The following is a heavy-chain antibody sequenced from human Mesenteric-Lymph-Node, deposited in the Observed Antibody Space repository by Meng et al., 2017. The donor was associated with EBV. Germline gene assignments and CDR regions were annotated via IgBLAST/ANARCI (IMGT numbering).Heavy chain of an antibody. Sequence: QVQLQASGSGLVKPSETLSLTCSVSGGSISGYYWSWIRQPPGKGLEWIGDIYHDGSTSYNPSLRSRVSIAVDTSKDQFSLKLSSVTAADTAVYYCARESGQHLLWGQGNLVTVSS. V-gene: IGHV4-59*01. CDR1: GGSISGYY. CDR2: IYHDGST. J-gene: IGHJ4*02. CDR3: ARESGQHLL. D-gene: IGHD6-13*01.